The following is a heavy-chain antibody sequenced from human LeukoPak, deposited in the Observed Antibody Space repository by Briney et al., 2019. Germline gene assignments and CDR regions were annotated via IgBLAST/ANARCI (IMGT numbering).Heavy chain of an antibody. J-gene: IGHJ4*02. CDR3: AKAPLEWLLPYYFDY. D-gene: IGHD3-3*01. Sequence: GGSLRLSCAASGITFSKYSMTWVRQAPGKGLEWVSAISGSGGSTYYADSAKGRFTISRDNSKNTLYLQMNSLRAEDTAVYYCAKAPLEWLLPYYFDYWGQGTLVTVSS. CDR2: ISGSGGST. V-gene: IGHV3-23*01. CDR1: GITFSKYS.